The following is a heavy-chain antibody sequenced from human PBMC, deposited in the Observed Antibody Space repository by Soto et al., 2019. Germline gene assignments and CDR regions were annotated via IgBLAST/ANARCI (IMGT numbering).Heavy chain of an antibody. J-gene: IGHJ4*02. CDR1: GGSISSSSYY. CDR3: ASYDILTGRPN. D-gene: IGHD3-9*01. Sequence: PSETLSLTCTVSGGSISSSSYYWGWIRQPPGKGLEWIGSIYYSGSTYYNPSLKSRVTISVDNAKNSLYLQMNSLRAEDTAVYYCASYDILTGRPNWGQGTLVTVSS. V-gene: IGHV4-39*01. CDR2: IYYSGST.